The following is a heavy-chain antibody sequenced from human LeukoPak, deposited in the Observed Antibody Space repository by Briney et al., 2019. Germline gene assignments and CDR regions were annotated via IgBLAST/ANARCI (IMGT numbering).Heavy chain of an antibody. Sequence: PSETLSLTRTVSGGSISSYYWNWIRQPPGKGLEWIGYIYYSGNTNYNPSLKSRVTISVDTSRNQFSLKLNSVTAADTAMYYCARDGGRSGSAWYGIDYWGRGTLVTVSS. CDR3: ARDGGRSGSAWYGIDY. CDR1: GGSISSYY. J-gene: IGHJ4*02. CDR2: IYYSGNT. V-gene: IGHV4-59*01. D-gene: IGHD6-19*01.